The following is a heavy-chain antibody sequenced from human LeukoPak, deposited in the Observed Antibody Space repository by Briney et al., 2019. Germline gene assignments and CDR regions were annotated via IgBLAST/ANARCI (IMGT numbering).Heavy chain of an antibody. J-gene: IGHJ4*02. CDR1: GFTFDDYA. D-gene: IGHD6-6*01. CDR2: INWNGGSK. Sequence: PGGSLRLSCSASGFTFDDYAMSWVRQAPGKGLEWVSGINWNGGSKGYADSVKGRFTISRDNAKNSLYLQMNSLTPEDTALYYCARDRYSSSSGVFDYWGQGTLVTVSS. V-gene: IGHV3-20*04. CDR3: ARDRYSSSSGVFDY.